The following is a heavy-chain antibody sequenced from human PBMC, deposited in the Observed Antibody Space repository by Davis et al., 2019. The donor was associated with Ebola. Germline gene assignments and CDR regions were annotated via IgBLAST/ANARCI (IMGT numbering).Heavy chain of an antibody. CDR2: INHSGST. V-gene: IGHV4-34*01. D-gene: IGHD2-15*01. CDR1: GGSFSGYY. J-gene: IGHJ6*02. CDR3: ASGVDYGMDV. Sequence: MPSETLSLTCAVYGGSFSGYYWSWIRQPPGKGLEWIGEINHSGSTNYNPSLKSRVTISVDTSKNQFSLKLSSVTAADTAVYYCASGVDYGMDVWGQGTTVTVSS.